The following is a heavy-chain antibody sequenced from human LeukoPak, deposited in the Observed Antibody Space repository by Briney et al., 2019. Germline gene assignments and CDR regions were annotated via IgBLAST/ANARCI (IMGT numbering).Heavy chain of an antibody. Sequence: GGSLRLSCAASGFTFSSHGMHWVRQAPGKGLEWVSVIYSGGSTYYADSVKGRFTISRDNSKNTLYLQMNSLRAEDTAVYYCARDPYGDLALFDYWGQGTLVTVSS. CDR1: GFTFSSHG. D-gene: IGHD4-17*01. CDR2: IYSGGST. V-gene: IGHV3-66*01. J-gene: IGHJ4*02. CDR3: ARDPYGDLALFDY.